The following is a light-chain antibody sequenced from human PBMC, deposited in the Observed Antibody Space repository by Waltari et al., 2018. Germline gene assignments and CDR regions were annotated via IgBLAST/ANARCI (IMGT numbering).Light chain of an antibody. CDR3: GTWDNNLSALV. J-gene: IGLJ2*01. CDR2: ETE. V-gene: IGLV1-51*02. CDR1: APNIGNNY. Sequence: QSVLPQPPSVSAAPGQKVTITCPGSAPNIGNNYVSWYQQLPGAAPKVFIYETEKRPSGIPDRFSGSKSGTSASLGITGLQTGDEAAYYCGTWDNNLSALVFGTGTKLTVL.